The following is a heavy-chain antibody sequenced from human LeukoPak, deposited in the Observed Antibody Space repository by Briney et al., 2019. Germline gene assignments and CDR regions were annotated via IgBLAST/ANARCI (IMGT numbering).Heavy chain of an antibody. D-gene: IGHD2-8*01. V-gene: IGHV4-34*01. CDR3: ARDLMRGNEGFDY. Sequence: SETLSLTCAVYGGSFSGYYWSWIRQPPGKGLEWIGSISSNGNTYYKPSLRTRVTISLDTSKNQFSLKLSSVTAADTAVYYCARDLMRGNEGFDYWGQGTLVPVSS. J-gene: IGHJ4*02. CDR2: ISSNGNT. CDR1: GGSFSGYY.